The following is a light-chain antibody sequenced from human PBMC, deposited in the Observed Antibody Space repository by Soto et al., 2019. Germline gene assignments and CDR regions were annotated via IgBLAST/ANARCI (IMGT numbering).Light chain of an antibody. CDR2: AAS. V-gene: IGKV1-39*01. CDR3: QQSYSTPEMYT. CDR1: QSISSY. J-gene: IGKJ2*01. Sequence: DIQMTQSPSSLSASVGDRVTITCRASQSISSYLNWYQQKPGKAPKLLIYAASSLQSGVPSRFSGSGSGTEFTLTISSRQPEDFATYYCQQSYSTPEMYTFGQGTKVEIK.